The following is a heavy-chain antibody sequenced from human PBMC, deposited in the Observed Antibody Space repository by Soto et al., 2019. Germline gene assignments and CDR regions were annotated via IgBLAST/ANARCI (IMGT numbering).Heavy chain of an antibody. D-gene: IGHD2-8*02. CDR1: GASISSYY. J-gene: IGHJ4*02. CDR2: VFYGGGT. CDR3: ARDKITGLFDY. Sequence: SETLSLTCTVSGASISSYYWSWIRQPPGKGLEWIGYVFYGGGTKYNPSLKRRVTISVDTSKNQFSLKLTSVTAADTAVYYCARDKITGLFDYWGQGTLVTVSS. V-gene: IGHV4-59*12.